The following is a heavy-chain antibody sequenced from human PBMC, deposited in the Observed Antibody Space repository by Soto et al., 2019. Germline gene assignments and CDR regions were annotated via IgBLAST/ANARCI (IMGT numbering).Heavy chain of an antibody. V-gene: IGHV1-18*01. J-gene: IGHJ2*01. CDR1: GYTFTSYG. Sequence: ASVKVSCKASGYTFTSYGISWVRQAPGQGLEWMGWISAYNGNTNYAQKLQGRVTMTTDTSTSTAYMELRSLRSDDTAVYYCARVWYGQWLPSSWRYFDLWGRGTLVTVSS. D-gene: IGHD6-19*01. CDR3: ARVWYGQWLPSSWRYFDL. CDR2: ISAYNGNT.